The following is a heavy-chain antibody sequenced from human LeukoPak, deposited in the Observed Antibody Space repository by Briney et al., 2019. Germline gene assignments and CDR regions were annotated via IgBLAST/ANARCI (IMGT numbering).Heavy chain of an antibody. J-gene: IGHJ3*02. CDR1: GGSFSGYY. D-gene: IGHD3-3*01. CDR3: ATPKRITIFGVVRNALDI. CDR2: INHSGST. V-gene: IGHV4-34*01. Sequence: SETLSLTCAVYGGSFSGYYWSWIRQPPGKGLEWIGEINHSGSTNYNPSLKSRVTISVDTSKNQFSLKLSSVTAADTAVYYCATPKRITIFGVVRNALDIWGQGTMVTVSS.